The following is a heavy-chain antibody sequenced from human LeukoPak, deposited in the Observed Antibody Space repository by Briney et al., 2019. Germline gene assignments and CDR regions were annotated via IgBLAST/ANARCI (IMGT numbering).Heavy chain of an antibody. D-gene: IGHD6-13*01. J-gene: IGHJ3*02. CDR3: ARERIAAALGAFDI. Sequence: GGSLRLSCAASGFTFSSYWMSWVRQAPGKGLEWVANIKQDGSEKYYVDSVKGRFTISRDNAKNSLYLQMNSLRAEDTAVYYCARERIAAALGAFDIWGQGTMVTVSS. CDR2: IKQDGSEK. CDR1: GFTFSSYW. V-gene: IGHV3-7*01.